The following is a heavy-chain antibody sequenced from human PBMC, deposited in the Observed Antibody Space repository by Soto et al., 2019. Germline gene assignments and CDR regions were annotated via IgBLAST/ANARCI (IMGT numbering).Heavy chain of an antibody. J-gene: IGHJ6*02. D-gene: IGHD3-3*01. CDR1: GYTFTSYY. V-gene: IGHV1-46*01. Sequence: QVQLVQSGAEVKKPGASVKVSCKASGYTFTSYYMHWVRQAPGQGLEWMGIINPSGGSTSYAQKFQGRVTMTRDTSTSTVYMELSSLRSEDTAVYYCARAFITIFGVGAYGMDVWGQGTTVTVSS. CDR3: ARAFITIFGVGAYGMDV. CDR2: INPSGGST.